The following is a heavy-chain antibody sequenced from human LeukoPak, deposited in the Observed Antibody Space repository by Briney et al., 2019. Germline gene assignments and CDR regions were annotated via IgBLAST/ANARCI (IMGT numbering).Heavy chain of an antibody. CDR3: ARDHMYSSGWYPNWFDP. Sequence: ASVKVSCKASGYTFTSYAMNWVRQAPGQGLEWMGWINTNTGNPTYAQGFTGRFVFSLDTSVSTAYLQISGLKAEDTAVYYCARDHMYSSGWYPNWFDPWGQGTLVTVSS. D-gene: IGHD6-19*01. CDR2: INTNTGNP. V-gene: IGHV7-4-1*02. CDR1: GYTFTSYA. J-gene: IGHJ5*02.